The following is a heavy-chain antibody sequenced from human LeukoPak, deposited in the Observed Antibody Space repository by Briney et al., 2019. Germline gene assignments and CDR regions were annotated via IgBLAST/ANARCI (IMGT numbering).Heavy chain of an antibody. Sequence: SETLSLTCAVSGGSISGFYWSWIRQPPGKGLEWIGEINHSGSTNYNPSLKSRVTISVDKSKNQFSLKLSSVTAADTAVYYCARLWLRYGMDVWGQGTTVTVSS. CDR2: INHSGST. J-gene: IGHJ6*02. CDR1: GGSISGFY. CDR3: ARLWLRYGMDV. V-gene: IGHV4-34*01. D-gene: IGHD3-10*01.